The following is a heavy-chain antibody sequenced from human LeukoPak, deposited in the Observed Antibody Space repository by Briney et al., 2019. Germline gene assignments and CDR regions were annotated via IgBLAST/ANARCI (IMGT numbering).Heavy chain of an antibody. CDR3: TKDIGAGISSSWYGDYGMDV. V-gene: IGHV3-7*03. CDR1: GFTFSSYW. J-gene: IGHJ6*02. D-gene: IGHD6-13*01. Sequence: PGGSLRLSCAASGFTFSSYWMSWVRQAPGKGLEWVANIKQDGSEKYYVDSVKGRFTISRDNAKNSLYLQMNSLRAEDTALYYCTKDIGAGISSSWYGDYGMDVWGQGTTVTVSS. CDR2: IKQDGSEK.